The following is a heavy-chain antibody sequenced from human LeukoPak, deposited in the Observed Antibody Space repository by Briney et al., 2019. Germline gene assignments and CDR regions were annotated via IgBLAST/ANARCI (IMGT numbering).Heavy chain of an antibody. CDR2: IWYDGSNK. CDR3: ARERGGYSYARYFDY. Sequence: GGSLRLSCAASGFTFSSFGMHWVRQAPGKGLEWVAVIWYDGSNKYYADSVKGRFTISRDNSKNTLYLQMNSLRAEDTAVYYCARERGGYSYARYFDYWGQGTLVTVSS. D-gene: IGHD5-18*01. CDR1: GFTFSSFG. J-gene: IGHJ4*02. V-gene: IGHV3-33*01.